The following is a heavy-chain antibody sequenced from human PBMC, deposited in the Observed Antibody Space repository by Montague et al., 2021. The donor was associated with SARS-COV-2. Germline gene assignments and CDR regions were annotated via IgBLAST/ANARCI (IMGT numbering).Heavy chain of an antibody. D-gene: IGHD3-10*01. CDR3: ARRAGVVGDTMFDY. V-gene: IGHV4-39*01. CDR1: GGSISSLHYY. CDR2: VFYRGIT. Sequence: SETLSLTCTVSGGSISSLHYYWGWLRQSPGQGLEWYGNVFYRGITYSXXXLSSRVTISVDTSKNQFALRLRSVTATDTAIYYCARRAGVVGDTMFDYWGQGILVPVSS. J-gene: IGHJ4*01.